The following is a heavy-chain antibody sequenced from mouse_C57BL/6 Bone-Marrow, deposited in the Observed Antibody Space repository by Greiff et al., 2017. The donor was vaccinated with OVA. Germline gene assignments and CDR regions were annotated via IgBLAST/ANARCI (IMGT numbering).Heavy chain of an antibody. CDR3: ARSLFITTVVAFDY. CDR2: INPYNGGT. V-gene: IGHV1-19*01. CDR1: GYTFTDYY. J-gene: IGHJ2*01. Sequence: EVQLQQSGPVLVKPGASVKMSCKASGYTFTDYYMNWVKQSHGKSLEWIGVINPYNGGTSYNQKFKGKATLTVDKSSSTAYMELNSLTSEDSAVYYCARSLFITTVVAFDYWGQGTTLTVSS. D-gene: IGHD1-1*01.